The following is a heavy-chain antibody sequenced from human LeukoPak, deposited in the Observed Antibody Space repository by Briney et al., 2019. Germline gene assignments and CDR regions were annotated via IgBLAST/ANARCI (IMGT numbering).Heavy chain of an antibody. CDR2: INPNSGGT. CDR3: ARVTGFWSGYPFDY. D-gene: IGHD3-3*01. J-gene: IGHJ4*02. Sequence: GASVKVSCKASGYTFTGYYMHWVRQAPGQGLEWMGWINPNSGGTNYPQKFQGRVTMTRDTSISTAYMELSRLRSDDTAVYYCARVTGFWSGYPFDYWGQGTLVTVSS. CDR1: GYTFTGYY. V-gene: IGHV1-2*02.